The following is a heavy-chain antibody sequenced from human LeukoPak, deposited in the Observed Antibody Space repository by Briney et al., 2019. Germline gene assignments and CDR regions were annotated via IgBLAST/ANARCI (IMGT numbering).Heavy chain of an antibody. CDR1: GFTFSSYE. Sequence: GGSLRLSCAASGFTFSSYEMNWVRQAPGKGLEWVSYISSSGSTIYYADSVKGRFTISRDNAKNSLYLQMNSLRAEDTAVYYCARNLLLRYFDWLLFDYWGQGTLVTVSS. CDR3: ARNLLLRYFDWLLFDY. V-gene: IGHV3-48*03. J-gene: IGHJ4*02. CDR2: ISSSGSTI. D-gene: IGHD3-9*01.